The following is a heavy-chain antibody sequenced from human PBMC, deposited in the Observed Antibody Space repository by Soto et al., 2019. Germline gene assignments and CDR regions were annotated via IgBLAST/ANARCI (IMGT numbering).Heavy chain of an antibody. J-gene: IGHJ5*02. CDR1: GGSFSGYY. V-gene: IGHV4-34*01. Sequence: SETLSLTCAVYGGSFSGYYWSWIRQPPGKGLEWIGEINHSGSTNYNPSLKSRVTISVDTSKNQFSLKLSSVTAADTAVYYCARGPRYYGSGRRLRYNWFDPWGQGTLVTVSS. D-gene: IGHD3-10*01. CDR2: INHSGST. CDR3: ARGPRYYGSGRRLRYNWFDP.